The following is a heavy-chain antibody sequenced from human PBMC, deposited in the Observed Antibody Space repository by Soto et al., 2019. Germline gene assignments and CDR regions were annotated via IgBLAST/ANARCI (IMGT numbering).Heavy chain of an antibody. Sequence: KPSETLSLTCTVSGGSISSGGYYWSWIRQHPGKGLEWIGYIYYSGSTYYNPSLKSRVTISVDTSKNQFSLKLSSVTAADTAVYYCASGKGGRDYGDKNAFDIWGQGTMVTV. D-gene: IGHD4-17*01. CDR1: GGSISSGGYY. CDR2: IYYSGST. J-gene: IGHJ3*02. V-gene: IGHV4-31*03. CDR3: ASGKGGRDYGDKNAFDI.